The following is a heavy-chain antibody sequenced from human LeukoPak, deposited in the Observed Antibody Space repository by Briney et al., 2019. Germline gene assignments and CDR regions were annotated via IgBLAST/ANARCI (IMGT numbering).Heavy chain of an antibody. J-gene: IGHJ1*01. CDR1: GFTFSSYG. CDR3: ARGGKRALAGTRSPQYFQH. Sequence: GGSLRLSCAPSGFTFSSYGMHWVRQAPGKGLEWVAFIRYDGGNKYYADSVKGRFTISSDNSKNTLYLQMNSLRAEDTAVYYCARGGKRALAGTRSPQYFQHWGQGTLVTVSS. D-gene: IGHD6-19*01. CDR2: IRYDGGNK. V-gene: IGHV3-30*02.